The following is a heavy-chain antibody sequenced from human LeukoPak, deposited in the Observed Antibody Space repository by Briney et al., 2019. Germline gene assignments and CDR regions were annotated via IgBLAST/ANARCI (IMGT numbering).Heavy chain of an antibody. J-gene: IGHJ4*02. Sequence: ASVKVSCKASGYTFTSYATHWVRQAPGQRLEWMGWINAGNGDTKYSQKFQGRVTITRDTSASTAHMELSSLRSEDTAVYYCARRQYSSSWYEYYFDYWGQGTLVTVSS. CDR3: ARRQYSSSWYEYYFDY. CDR1: GYTFTSYA. V-gene: IGHV1-3*01. CDR2: INAGNGDT. D-gene: IGHD6-13*01.